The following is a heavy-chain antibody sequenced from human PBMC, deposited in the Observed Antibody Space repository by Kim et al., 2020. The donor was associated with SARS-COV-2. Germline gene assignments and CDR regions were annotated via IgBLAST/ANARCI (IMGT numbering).Heavy chain of an antibody. D-gene: IGHD3-16*01. CDR1: GGSISSSSYY. CDR2: IYYSGST. CDR3: ARPGGAALGWDNWFDP. J-gene: IGHJ5*02. V-gene: IGHV4-39*01. Sequence: SETLSLTCTVSGGSISSSSYYWGWIRQPPGKGLEWIGSIYYSGSTYYNPSLKSRVTISVDTSKNQFSLKLSSVTAADTAVYYCARPGGAALGWDNWFDPWGQGTLVTVSS.